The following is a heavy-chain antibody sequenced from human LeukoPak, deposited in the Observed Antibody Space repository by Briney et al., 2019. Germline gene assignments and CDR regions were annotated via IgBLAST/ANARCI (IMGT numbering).Heavy chain of an antibody. J-gene: IGHJ1*01. CDR3: ARALEQSSSGYPLVFQH. V-gene: IGHV4-34*01. CDR1: GGSFSGYY. Sequence: SETLSLTCAVYGGSFSGYYWSWIRQPPGKGLEWIGKINHSGSTNYNPSLKSRVTISVDTSKNQFSLKLSSVTAADTAVYYCARALEQSSSGYPLVFQHWGQGTLVTVSS. D-gene: IGHD3-22*01. CDR2: INHSGST.